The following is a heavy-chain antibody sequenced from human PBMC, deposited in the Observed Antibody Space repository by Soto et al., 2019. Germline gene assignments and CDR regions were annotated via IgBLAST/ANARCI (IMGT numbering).Heavy chain of an antibody. CDR1: GFTFSNAW. CDR2: IKSKTDGGTT. CDR3: TTDNYYYDSSGYSLPEYYYYGMDV. V-gene: IGHV3-15*01. Sequence: GGSLRLSCAASGFTFSNAWMSWVRQAPGKGLEWVGRIKSKTDGGTTDYAAPVKGRFTISRDDSKNTLYLQMNSLKTEDTAVYYCTTDNYYYDSSGYSLPEYYYYGMDVWGQGTTVTVS. J-gene: IGHJ6*02. D-gene: IGHD3-22*01.